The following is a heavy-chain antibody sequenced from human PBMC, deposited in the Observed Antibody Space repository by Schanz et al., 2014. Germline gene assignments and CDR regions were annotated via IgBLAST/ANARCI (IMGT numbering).Heavy chain of an antibody. Sequence: QVQLVESGGGLVKPGGSLRLSCAASGFTFSDYYMSWIRQAPGKGLEWVSYVSSSSSYTHYADSVKGRFTISRDNAKNSLYLQMNSLRAEDTGLYFCARGGSGSHYRLDYWGQGTLXTVSS. CDR1: GFTFSDYY. J-gene: IGHJ4*02. V-gene: IGHV3-11*06. D-gene: IGHD1-26*01. CDR3: ARGGSGSHYRLDY. CDR2: VSSSSSYT.